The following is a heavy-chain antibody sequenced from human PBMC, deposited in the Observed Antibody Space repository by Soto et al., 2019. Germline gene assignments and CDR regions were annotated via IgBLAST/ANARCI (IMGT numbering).Heavy chain of an antibody. D-gene: IGHD6-6*01. CDR1: GFTFGDYA. V-gene: IGHV3-9*01. J-gene: IGHJ4*02. CDR3: AKDMLYSSSSCFDY. CDR2: ISWNSGSI. Sequence: PGGSLRLSCAASGFTFGDYAMHWVRQAPGKGLEWVSGISWNSGSIGYADSVKGRFTISRDNAKNSLYLQMNSLRAEDTALYYCAKDMLYSSSSCFDYWGQGTLVTVSS.